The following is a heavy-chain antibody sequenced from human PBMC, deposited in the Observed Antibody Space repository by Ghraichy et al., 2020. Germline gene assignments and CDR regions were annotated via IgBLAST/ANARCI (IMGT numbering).Heavy chain of an antibody. J-gene: IGHJ4*02. CDR1: GFTFSSYA. D-gene: IGHD3-3*01. V-gene: IGHV3-23*01. CDR2: ISGSGGST. Sequence: GGSLRLSCAASGFTFSSYAMSWVRQAPGKGLEWVSAISGSGGSTYYADSVKGRFTISRDNSKNTLYLQMNSLRAEDTAVYYCAKDSLEGFWSGYPFDYWGQGTLVTVSS. CDR3: AKDSLEGFWSGYPFDY.